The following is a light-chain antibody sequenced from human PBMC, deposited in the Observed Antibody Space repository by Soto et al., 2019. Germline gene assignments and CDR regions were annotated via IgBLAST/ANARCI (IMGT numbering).Light chain of an antibody. Sequence: DIQMTQSPSTLSGSVGERVTITCRASQTISSWLAWYQQKPGKAPKLLIYKASTLKSGVPSRFSGSGSGTEFTLTISSLHPDDFATYYCQEYNNYWTFGQGTKVDIK. CDR2: KAS. V-gene: IGKV1-5*03. CDR1: QTISSW. CDR3: QEYNNYWT. J-gene: IGKJ1*01.